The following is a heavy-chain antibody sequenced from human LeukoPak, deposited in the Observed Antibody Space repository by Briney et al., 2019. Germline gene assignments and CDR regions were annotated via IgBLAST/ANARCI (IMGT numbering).Heavy chain of an antibody. CDR2: INLYSGGT. Sequence: ASVKVSCKAFGYTFTAYYMHWGRQAPGQGLECRGWINLYSGGTNYAQKFQGRVTMTRDTSISAAYMELDRLGSDETAVYYCARVAGGDWYYFDLWGQGSLVTVSS. CDR1: GYTFTAYY. D-gene: IGHD2-21*02. J-gene: IGHJ4*02. V-gene: IGHV1-2*02. CDR3: ARVAGGDWYYFDL.